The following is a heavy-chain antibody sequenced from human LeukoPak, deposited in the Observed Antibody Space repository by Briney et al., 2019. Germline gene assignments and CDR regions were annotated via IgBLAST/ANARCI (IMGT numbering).Heavy chain of an antibody. CDR2: ISGSDGST. D-gene: IGHD6-19*01. CDR1: GFTFSSYA. Sequence: GGSLRLSCAASGFTFSSYAMSWVRQAPGKGLEWVSAISGSDGSTYYADSVKGRFTISRDYSKNTLYLQMNSLRAEDTAVYYCAKDFDQWLPYYYFDYWGQGTLVTVSS. CDR3: AKDFDQWLPYYYFDY. V-gene: IGHV3-23*01. J-gene: IGHJ4*02.